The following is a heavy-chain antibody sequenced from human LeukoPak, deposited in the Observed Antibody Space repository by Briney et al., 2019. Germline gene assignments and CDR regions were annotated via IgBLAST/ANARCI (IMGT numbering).Heavy chain of an antibody. CDR3: ARFAYGSDYFPGHY. CDR1: GYTFPNYW. V-gene: IGHV5-51*01. CDR2: IYPGDSNT. Sequence: GESLMISCKGSGYTFPNYWIGWVRQMPGKGLEWMGIIYPGDSNTRYSPSFQGQVTISADKSISTAYLQWSSLKASDTAMYYCARFAYGSDYFPGHYWGQGTLVTVSS. D-gene: IGHD3-22*01. J-gene: IGHJ4*02.